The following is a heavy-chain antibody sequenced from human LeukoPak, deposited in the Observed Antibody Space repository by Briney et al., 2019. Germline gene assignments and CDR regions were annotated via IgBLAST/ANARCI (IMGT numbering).Heavy chain of an antibody. CDR3: TRDRSRAEDD. CDR2: INQGGSDK. D-gene: IGHD1-14*01. V-gene: IGHV3-7*01. Sequence: GGSLRLSCAASGFTFSTYLMNWVRQAPGKGLEWVANINQGGSDKYYVDSVKGRFTISRDNANNLLYLQMNSLRGEDTAVYYCTRDRSRAEDDWGQGTLVTVSS. J-gene: IGHJ4*02. CDR1: GFTFSTYL.